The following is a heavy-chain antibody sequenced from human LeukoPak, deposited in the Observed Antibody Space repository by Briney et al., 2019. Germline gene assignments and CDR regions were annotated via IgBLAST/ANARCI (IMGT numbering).Heavy chain of an antibody. CDR2: ISAYNGNT. V-gene: IGHV1-18*01. CDR1: GYTFTSYG. CDR3: ATQVVPAAIIGSSLGVGYYFDY. J-gene: IGHJ4*02. D-gene: IGHD2-2*02. Sequence: ASVKVSCKASGYTFTSYGISWVRQAPGQGLEWMGWISAYNGNTNYAQKLQGRVTMTTDTSTSTAYMELRSLRSDDTAVYYCATQVVPAAIIGSSLGVGYYFDYWGQGTLVTVSS.